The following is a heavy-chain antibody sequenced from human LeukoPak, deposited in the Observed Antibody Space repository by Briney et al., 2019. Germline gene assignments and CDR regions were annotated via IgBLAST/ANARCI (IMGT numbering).Heavy chain of an antibody. V-gene: IGHV3-7*01. CDR2: IRHDGSDK. CDR3: ARDGGIGFPFDF. CDR1: GFTFSGYW. J-gene: IGHJ4*02. D-gene: IGHD3-16*01. Sequence: GGSLRLSCAASGFTFSGYWMSWVRQAPGKGLEWVANIRHDGSDKYYVDSVKGRFTISRDNAKNSLSLQMNSLRVGDTAVYYCARDGGIGFPFDFWGQGTLVTVSS.